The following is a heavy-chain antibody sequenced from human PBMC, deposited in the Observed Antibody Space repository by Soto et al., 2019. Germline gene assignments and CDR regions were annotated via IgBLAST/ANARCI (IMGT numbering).Heavy chain of an antibody. CDR1: DGSISSGDYS. J-gene: IGHJ3*02. V-gene: IGHV4-30-2*01. Sequence: QLQLQESGSGLVKPSQTLSLTCAVSDGSISSGDYSWSWIRQPPGKGLEWIGYIYHSGSTYYNPSLKSRVTISVDRSKNPFSLKLSSVTAADTAVYYCASMSPTLFPAFDIWGQGTMVTVSS. CDR3: ASMSPTLFPAFDI. CDR2: IYHSGST. D-gene: IGHD3-10*02.